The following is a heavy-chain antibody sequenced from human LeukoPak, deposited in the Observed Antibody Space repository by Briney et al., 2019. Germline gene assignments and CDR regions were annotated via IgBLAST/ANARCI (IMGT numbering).Heavy chain of an antibody. CDR1: GYTFTGYY. J-gene: IGHJ3*02. CDR3: ARDLTMSGHDAFDI. D-gene: IGHD2-2*01. V-gene: IGHV1-2*02. CDR2: INPNSGGT. Sequence: ASVKVSCKASGYTFTGYYMHWVRQAPGQGLEWMGWINPNSGGTNYAQKFQGRVTMTRDMSISTAYMELSRLRSDDTAVYYCARDLTMSGHDAFDIWGQGTMVTVSS.